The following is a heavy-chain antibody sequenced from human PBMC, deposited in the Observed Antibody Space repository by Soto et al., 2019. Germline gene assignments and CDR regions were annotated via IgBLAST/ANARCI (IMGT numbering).Heavy chain of an antibody. CDR1: GGSISSYY. V-gene: IGHV4-59*01. CDR3: ARVVVRGVYYFDY. D-gene: IGHD3-10*01. CDR2: IYYSGST. J-gene: IGHJ4*02. Sequence: SETLSLTCTVSGGSISSYYWSWIRQPPGKGLEWIGYIYYSGSTNYNPSLKSRVTISVDTSKNQFSLKLSSVTAADTAVYYCARVVVRGVYYFDYWGQGTLVTVSS.